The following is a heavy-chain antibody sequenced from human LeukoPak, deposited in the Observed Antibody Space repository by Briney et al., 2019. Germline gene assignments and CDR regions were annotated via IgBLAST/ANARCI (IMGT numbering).Heavy chain of an antibody. V-gene: IGHV1-18*01. CDR2: ISAYNGNT. CDR3: ARNYDQVSNDAFDI. J-gene: IGHJ3*02. D-gene: IGHD3-22*01. Sequence: GASVKVSRKASGYTFASYGISWVRQAPGQGLEWMGWISAYNGNTNYAQKLQGRVTMTTDTSTSTAYMELRSLRSDDTAVYYCARNYDQVSNDAFDIWGQGTMVTVSS. CDR1: GYTFASYG.